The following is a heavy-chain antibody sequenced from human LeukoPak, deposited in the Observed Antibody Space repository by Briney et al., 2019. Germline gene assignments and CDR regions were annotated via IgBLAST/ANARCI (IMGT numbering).Heavy chain of an antibody. J-gene: IGHJ4*02. D-gene: IGHD3-22*01. CDR1: GFTFSSYW. CDR3: ASLDSSGYYSSFYFDY. CDR2: IKQDGSEK. V-gene: IGHV3-7*01. Sequence: PGGSLRLSCAASGFTFSSYWMSWVRQAPGKGLEWVANIKQDGSEKYYVDSVKGRFTISRDYAKNSLYLQMNSLRAEDTAVYYCASLDSSGYYSSFYFDYWGQGTLVTVSS.